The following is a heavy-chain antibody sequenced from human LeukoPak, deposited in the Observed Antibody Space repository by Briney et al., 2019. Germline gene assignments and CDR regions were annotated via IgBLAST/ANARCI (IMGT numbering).Heavy chain of an antibody. D-gene: IGHD6-19*01. CDR2: ISTGGTST. J-gene: IGHJ4*02. CDR3: AVTGYSSGWYFDY. CDR1: GFTFNTYA. Sequence: PGGSLRLSCAASGFTFNTYAMNWVRQAPGKGLEWVSTISTGGTSTYYADSVKGRFTISRDNSKNTLYLQMNSLRAEDTAVYYCAVTGYSSGWYFDYWGQGTLVTVSS. V-gene: IGHV3-23*01.